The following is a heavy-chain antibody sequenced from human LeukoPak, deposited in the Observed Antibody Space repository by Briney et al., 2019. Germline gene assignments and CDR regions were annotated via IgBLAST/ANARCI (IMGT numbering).Heavy chain of an antibody. D-gene: IGHD3-10*01. V-gene: IGHV7-4-1*02. CDR1: GYTFTSYA. Sequence: EASVKVSCKASGYTFTSYAMNWVRQAPGQGLEWMGWINTNTGNPTYAQGFTGRFVFSLDTSVSTAYLQISSLKAEDTAVYYCARDEPLGEWFGESASSSFDYWGQGTLVTVSS. J-gene: IGHJ4*02. CDR2: INTNTGNP. CDR3: ARDEPLGEWFGESASSSFDY.